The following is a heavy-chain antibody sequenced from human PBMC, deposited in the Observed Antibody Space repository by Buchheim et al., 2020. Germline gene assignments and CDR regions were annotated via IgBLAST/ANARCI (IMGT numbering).Heavy chain of an antibody. D-gene: IGHD6-19*01. V-gene: IGHV3-30*01. Sequence: QVQLVESGGGVVQPGRSLRLSCAASGFTFSSYAMHWVRQAPGKGLEWVAVISYDGSNKYYADSLKGLFTISRDNSKNTLYLQMNSLRAEDTAVYYCARDSTAGIFDYWGQGTL. CDR2: ISYDGSNK. J-gene: IGHJ4*02. CDR3: ARDSTAGIFDY. CDR1: GFTFSSYA.